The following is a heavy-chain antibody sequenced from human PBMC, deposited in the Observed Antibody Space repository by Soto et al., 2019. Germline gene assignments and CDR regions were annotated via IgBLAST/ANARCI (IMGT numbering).Heavy chain of an antibody. D-gene: IGHD1-1*01. CDR2: ISSSSSYI. CDR1: GFTFSSYS. V-gene: IGHV3-21*01. Sequence: GGSLRLSCAASGFTFSSYSMNWVRQAPGKGLEWVSSISSSSSYIYYADSVKGRFTISRDNAKNLLYLQMNSLRAEDTAVYYCARDPPQRWAFDIWGQGTMVTVSS. CDR3: ARDPPQRWAFDI. J-gene: IGHJ3*02.